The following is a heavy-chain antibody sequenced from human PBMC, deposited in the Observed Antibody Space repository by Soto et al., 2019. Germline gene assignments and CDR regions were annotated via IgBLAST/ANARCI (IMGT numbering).Heavy chain of an antibody. Sequence: ASVKVSCKASGYMFTNYHMHWVRQAPKQGLEWMGIINPSGGSTSYAQKFQGRVTMTRDTSTSTVYMELSSLRSEDTAVYYCARCIAARPCYYYGMDVWGQGTTVTVSS. D-gene: IGHD6-6*01. CDR1: GYMFTNYH. V-gene: IGHV1-46*01. CDR3: ARCIAARPCYYYGMDV. J-gene: IGHJ6*02. CDR2: INPSGGST.